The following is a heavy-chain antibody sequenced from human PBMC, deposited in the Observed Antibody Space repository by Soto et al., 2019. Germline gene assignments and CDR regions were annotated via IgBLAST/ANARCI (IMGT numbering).Heavy chain of an antibody. CDR2: IKPDGSEK. CDR3: ASLKNWQYYYYYYGMDV. D-gene: IGHD1-1*01. V-gene: IGHV3-7*02. J-gene: IGHJ6*02. Sequence: GGSLRLSCAASGFTFSSHWMSWVRQAPGKGLEWVANIKPDGSEKWYVDSVKGRFTISRDNAKNSLYLQMNSLRAEDTAVYYCASLKNWQYYYYYYGMDVWGQGTTVTVSS. CDR1: GFTFSSHW.